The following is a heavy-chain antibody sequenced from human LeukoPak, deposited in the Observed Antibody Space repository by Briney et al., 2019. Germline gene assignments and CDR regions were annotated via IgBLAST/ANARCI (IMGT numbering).Heavy chain of an antibody. CDR3: ARDSNGWLRYYYFDY. V-gene: IGHV1-2*02. J-gene: IGHJ4*02. CDR1: GYTFTVYY. Sequence: ASVNVSCKASGYTFTVYYMHWVRQAPGQGLEWMGWINPNSCGTNYAQKFQGRVTMTRDTSISTAYMELSRLRADDTAVYYCARDSNGWLRYYYFDYWGQGTLVTVSS. CDR2: INPNSCGT. D-gene: IGHD5-12*01.